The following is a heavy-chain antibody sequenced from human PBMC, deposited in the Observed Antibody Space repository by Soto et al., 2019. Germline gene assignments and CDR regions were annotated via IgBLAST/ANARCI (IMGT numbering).Heavy chain of an antibody. J-gene: IGHJ4*02. CDR3: ARDLGYYDSSGYFDY. CDR2: IYYSGTT. D-gene: IGHD3-22*01. V-gene: IGHV4-31*03. CDR1: GGYISSGGYY. Sequence: SETLSLTCTVSGGYISSGGYYWSWIRQHPGQGLEWIGYIYYSGTTYYKPSLKSRATISVDTSKNHFSLNLKSVTAEDTAVYYCARDLGYYDSSGYFDYWGQGTLVTVSS.